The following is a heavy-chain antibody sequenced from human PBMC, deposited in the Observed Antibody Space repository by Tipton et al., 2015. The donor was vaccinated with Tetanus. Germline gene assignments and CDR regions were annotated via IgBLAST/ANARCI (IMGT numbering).Heavy chain of an antibody. J-gene: IGHJ4*02. CDR2: ILYGGGT. D-gene: IGHD5-12*01. Sequence: TLSLTCAVYGGSFSNYFWRWIRQPPGKGLEYIGYILYGGGTHYNPSLKSRVTVSADPSQNQFSLNLRSVITADTAVYYCARANNDYPKKGPFDYWGQGILVIVSS. V-gene: IGHV4-34*11. CDR3: ARANNDYPKKGPFDY. CDR1: GGSFSNYF.